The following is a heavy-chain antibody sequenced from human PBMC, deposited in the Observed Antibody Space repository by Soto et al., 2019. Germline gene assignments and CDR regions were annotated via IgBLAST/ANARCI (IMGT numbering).Heavy chain of an antibody. CDR2: INPATGAA. Sequence: QLHLVQSGAVVKKPGASVTVSCSASGYPVTAYYMHWVRQAPGRGLEWMGGINPATGAAKYTQTFQGRVTMTRDPSTGTVFMELGGLTSGDTGVFYWARGGGVGVAGSAAFDMWGQGTLVTVSS. V-gene: IGHV1-2*02. CDR1: GYPVTAYY. D-gene: IGHD3-3*01. J-gene: IGHJ3*02. CDR3: ARGGGVGVAGSAAFDM.